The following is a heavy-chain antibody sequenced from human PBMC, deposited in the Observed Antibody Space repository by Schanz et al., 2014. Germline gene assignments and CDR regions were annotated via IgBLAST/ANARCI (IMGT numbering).Heavy chain of an antibody. J-gene: IGHJ4*02. CDR3: ARLWGGWRSPDY. D-gene: IGHD6-19*01. V-gene: IGHV4-4*07. CDR1: GGSISSYY. Sequence: QVQLQESGPGLVKPSETLSLTCTVSGGSISSYYWSWIRQPAGKGLEWIGRIYTSGSTYYNASLKGRVPISVDTSKTQFSLKLNSVTAADSAVYYCARLWGGWRSPDYWGQGTLVTVSS. CDR2: IYTSGST.